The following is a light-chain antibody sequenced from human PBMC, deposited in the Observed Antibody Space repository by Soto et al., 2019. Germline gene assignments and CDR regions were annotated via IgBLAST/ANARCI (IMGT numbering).Light chain of an antibody. CDR1: SSDVGGYDY. Sequence: QSVLTQPASVSGSPGQSITISCTGASSDVGGYDYVSWYQHHPGKAPKVLIYDVTNRPSGVSSRFSGSKSANTASLTISGLQAEDEADYYCSSYSTSNTLFVFGTGTKLTVL. CDR2: DVT. CDR3: SSYSTSNTLFV. J-gene: IGLJ1*01. V-gene: IGLV2-14*01.